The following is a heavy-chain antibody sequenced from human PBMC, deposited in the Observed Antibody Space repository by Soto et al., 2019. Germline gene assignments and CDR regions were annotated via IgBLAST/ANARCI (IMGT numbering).Heavy chain of an antibody. D-gene: IGHD6-19*01. J-gene: IGHJ4*02. CDR2: ISGSGGST. Sequence: EVQLLESGGGLVQPGGSLRLSCAASGFTFSSYAMSWVRQAPGKGLEWVSAISGSGGSTYYADSVKGRFTISRDNSKNTLYLQMNSLSAEDTAVYYCAKEIAVAGIMRQRLFDYWGQGTLVTVSS. CDR1: GFTFSSYA. V-gene: IGHV3-23*01. CDR3: AKEIAVAGIMRQRLFDY.